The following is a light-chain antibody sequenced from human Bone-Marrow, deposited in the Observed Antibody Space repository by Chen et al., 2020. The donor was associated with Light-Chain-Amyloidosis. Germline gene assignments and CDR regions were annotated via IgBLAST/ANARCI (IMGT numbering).Light chain of an antibody. V-gene: IGKV3-20*01. CDR2: GAS. CDR3: QQYGSSPFT. Sequence: EIVLTQSPGTLSLSTGESATLSCRASQSVSSSSLAWYQQKPGQAPRLLVHGASSRTTGVPDRFSGSGSGTDFTLTISRLEPEDFAMYYCQQYGSSPFTFGPGTKVDIK. J-gene: IGKJ3*01. CDR1: QSVSSSS.